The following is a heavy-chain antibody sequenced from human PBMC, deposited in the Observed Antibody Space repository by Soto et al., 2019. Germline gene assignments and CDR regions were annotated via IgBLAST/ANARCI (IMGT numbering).Heavy chain of an antibody. CDR1: GFTFSGSS. CDR3: ASLIYDSSNFYDNDY. J-gene: IGHJ4*02. Sequence: EVQLVESGGGLVQPGGSLRLSCAASGFTFSGSSMHWVRQASGKGLEWVARSRSKANNYATTYAASVKGRFTISRDESKNTTYLQMNSLKTEDTAIYYCASLIYDSSNFYDNDYWAQGTLVTVSS. D-gene: IGHD3-22*01. CDR2: SRSKANNYAT. V-gene: IGHV3-73*02.